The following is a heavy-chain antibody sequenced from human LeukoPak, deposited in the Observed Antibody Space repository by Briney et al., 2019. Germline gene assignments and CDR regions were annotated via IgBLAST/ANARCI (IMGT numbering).Heavy chain of an antibody. Sequence: GRSLRLSCAASGFIFSSYGMHWVRQAPGKGLEWVAVIWYDGSNKYYADSVEGRFTIPIDNVKNTIDRQMNSLRAEGTAVYYCARPDGGNSYYFDYWGQGTLVTVSS. D-gene: IGHD4-23*01. CDR1: GFIFSSYG. CDR3: ARPDGGNSYYFDY. V-gene: IGHV3-33*01. CDR2: IWYDGSNK. J-gene: IGHJ4*02.